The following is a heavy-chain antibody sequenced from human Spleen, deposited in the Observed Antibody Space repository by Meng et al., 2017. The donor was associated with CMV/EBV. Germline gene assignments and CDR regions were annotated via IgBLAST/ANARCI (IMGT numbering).Heavy chain of an antibody. V-gene: IGHV3-7*04. J-gene: IGHJ6*02. CDR1: GFTFSSHW. CDR2: INQDENQK. CDR3: ARVAAAGRGMDV. D-gene: IGHD6-13*01. Sequence: GGSLRLSCAASGFTFSSHWMTWVRQAPGKGLEWVANINQDENQKNYVDSVKGRFTISRDNAKNSLFLQMNRLGAEDTAVYYCARVAAAGRGMDVWGQGTTVTVSS.